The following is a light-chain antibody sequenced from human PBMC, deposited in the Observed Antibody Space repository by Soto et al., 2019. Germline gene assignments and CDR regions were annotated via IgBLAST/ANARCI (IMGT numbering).Light chain of an antibody. Sequence: QSALTQPASVSGSPGQSITISCTGTSSDVGGYNYVSWYQQHPGKAPKLMIYDVSNRPSGVSNRFSGSKSGNTASLTISGLQAEDEADYFCISYTCSSTLDVVFGGGTKLTVL. CDR2: DVS. CDR1: SSDVGGYNY. CDR3: ISYTCSSTLDVV. J-gene: IGLJ2*01. V-gene: IGLV2-14*01.